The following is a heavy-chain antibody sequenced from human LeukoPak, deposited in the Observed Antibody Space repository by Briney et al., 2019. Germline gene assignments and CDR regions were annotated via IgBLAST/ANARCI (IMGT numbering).Heavy chain of an antibody. CDR3: ARVAGRYFDWLPFDY. CDR1: GYTFTGYY. V-gene: IGHV1-2*02. CDR2: INPNSGGT. Sequence: ASVKVSCKASGYTFTGYYMHWVRQAPGQGLEWMGWINPNSGGTNYAQKLQGRVTMTTDTSTSTAYMELRSLRPDDTAVYYCARVAGRYFDWLPFDYWGQGTLVTVSS. J-gene: IGHJ4*02. D-gene: IGHD3-9*01.